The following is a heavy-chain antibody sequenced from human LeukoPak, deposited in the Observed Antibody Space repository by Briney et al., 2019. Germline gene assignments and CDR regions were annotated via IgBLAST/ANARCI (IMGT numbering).Heavy chain of an antibody. CDR3: ARDPLYCSGGSCYGTPGDY. D-gene: IGHD2-15*01. Sequence: VSVKVSCKASGYTFTSYGISWVRQAPGQGLEWMGWISAYNGNTNYAQKLQGRVTMTTDTSTSTAYMELRSLRSDDTAVYYCARDPLYCSGGSCYGTPGDYWGQGTLVTVSS. V-gene: IGHV1-18*01. CDR1: GYTFTSYG. J-gene: IGHJ4*02. CDR2: ISAYNGNT.